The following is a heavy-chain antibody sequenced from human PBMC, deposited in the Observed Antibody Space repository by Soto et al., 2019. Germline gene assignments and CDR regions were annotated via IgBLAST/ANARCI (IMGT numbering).Heavy chain of an antibody. J-gene: IGHJ4*02. Sequence: QLQLQESGPGLVKPSETQSLTCTVSGGSISSSSYYWGWIRQPPGKGLEWIGSIYYSGSTYYNPSLKSRVTISVDTSKNQFSLKLSSVTAADTAVYYCAGRRRAVSSSWFDYWGQGTLVTVSS. V-gene: IGHV4-39*01. D-gene: IGHD6-13*01. CDR3: AGRRRAVSSSWFDY. CDR2: IYYSGST. CDR1: GGSISSSSYY.